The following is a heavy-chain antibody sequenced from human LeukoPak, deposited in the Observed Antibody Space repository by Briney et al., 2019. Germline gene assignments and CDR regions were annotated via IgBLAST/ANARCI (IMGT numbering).Heavy chain of an antibody. Sequence: SETLSLTCTVSGGSISSYYWSWIRQPPGKGLEWIGYIYYNGSTNYNPSLKSRVTISVDTSKNQFSLKLSSVTAADTAVYYCAREYPAGRRPRSYYFDYWGQGTLVTVSS. CDR1: GGSISSYY. CDR3: AREYPAGRRPRSYYFDY. D-gene: IGHD2-2*01. CDR2: IYYNGST. J-gene: IGHJ4*02. V-gene: IGHV4-59*01.